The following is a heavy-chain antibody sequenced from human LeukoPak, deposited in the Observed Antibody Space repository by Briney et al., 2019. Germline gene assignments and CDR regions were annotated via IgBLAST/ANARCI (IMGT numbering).Heavy chain of an antibody. CDR1: GYTFTDYY. J-gene: IGHJ4*02. CDR2: VDPEDGET. D-gene: IGHD3-9*01. CDR3: ATPWILRYFDWPDY. V-gene: IGHV1-69-2*01. Sequence: ASVKVSCKASGYTFTDYYMHWVQQAPGKGLEWMGRVDPEDGETIYAEKFQGRVTITADASTDTAYMELSSLRSEDTAVYYCATPWILRYFDWPDYWGQGTLVTVSS.